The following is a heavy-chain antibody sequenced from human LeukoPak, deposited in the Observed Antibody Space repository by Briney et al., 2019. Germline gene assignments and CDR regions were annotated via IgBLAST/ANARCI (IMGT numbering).Heavy chain of an antibody. CDR3: AKAPYGSGSHYVNL. Sequence: GGSLRLSCVASGITFSTYGMSWVRQAPGKGLEWVSAIRGAGDITDYADSVKGRFTISRDNSKNMLYLQMSSLRADDTAIYYCAKAPYGSGSHYVNLWGQGTLVTVSS. CDR2: IRGAGDIT. CDR1: GITFSTYG. V-gene: IGHV3-23*01. D-gene: IGHD3-10*01. J-gene: IGHJ5*02.